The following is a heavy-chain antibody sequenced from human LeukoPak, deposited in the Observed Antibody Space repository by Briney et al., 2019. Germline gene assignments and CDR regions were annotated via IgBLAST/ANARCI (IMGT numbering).Heavy chain of an antibody. Sequence: SLRVSRLPSLFSLGDYAMSWVRQAPGEGLEWVGFVRIKAYGGTTESAESVKGRFSISRDNSNSIAFLQMQSLNTEDTDVYICNRENWGGNYRIDYWGQGTLVTVSS. V-gene: IGHV3-49*04. CDR3: NRENWGGNYRIDY. CDR1: LFSLGDYA. J-gene: IGHJ4*02. D-gene: IGHD1-26*01. CDR2: VRIKAYGGTT.